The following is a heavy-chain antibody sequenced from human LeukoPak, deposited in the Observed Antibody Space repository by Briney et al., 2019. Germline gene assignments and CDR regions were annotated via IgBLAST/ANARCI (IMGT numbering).Heavy chain of an antibody. Sequence: SETLSLTCTVSGGSISSYYWSWIRQPPGKGLGWIGEIYYSGSTNYNPSLESRVTVSLDKSKNQLSLNLTSVTAADTAVYFCSRENGAFSPFGYWGQGILVTVLS. CDR2: IYYSGST. CDR3: SRENGAFSPFGY. D-gene: IGHD3-16*01. CDR1: GGSISSYY. V-gene: IGHV4-59*12. J-gene: IGHJ4*02.